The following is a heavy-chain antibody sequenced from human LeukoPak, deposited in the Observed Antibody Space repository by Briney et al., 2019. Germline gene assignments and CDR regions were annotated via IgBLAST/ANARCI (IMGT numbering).Heavy chain of an antibody. Sequence: TSETLSLTCAVYGGSFSGYYWSWIRQPPGKGLEWIGEINHSGSTNYNPSLKSRVTISVDTSKNQFSLKLSSVTAADTAVYYCGRFGYSYGLDYWGQGTLVTVSS. CDR3: GRFGYSYGLDY. CDR1: GGSFSGYY. J-gene: IGHJ4*02. CDR2: INHSGST. V-gene: IGHV4-34*01. D-gene: IGHD5-18*01.